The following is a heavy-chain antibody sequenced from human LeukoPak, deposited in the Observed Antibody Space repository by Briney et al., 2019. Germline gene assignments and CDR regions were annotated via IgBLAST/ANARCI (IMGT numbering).Heavy chain of an antibody. D-gene: IGHD2-2*02. CDR2: INHSGST. CDR3: ARDIGYCSSTSCYI. V-gene: IGHV4-34*01. Sequence: SETLSLTCAVYGGSFSGYYWSWIRQPPGKGLEWIGEINHSGSTNYNPSLKSRVTISVDTSKNQFSLKLSSVTAADTAVYYCARDIGYCSSTSCYIWGQGTLVTVSS. CDR1: GGSFSGYY. J-gene: IGHJ4*02.